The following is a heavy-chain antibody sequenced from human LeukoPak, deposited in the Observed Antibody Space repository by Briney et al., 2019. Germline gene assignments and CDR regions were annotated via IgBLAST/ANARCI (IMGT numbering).Heavy chain of an antibody. D-gene: IGHD6-6*01. Sequence: SVKVSCKASGGTFSSYAIRWVRQAPGQGLEWMGGIIPIFGTANYAQKFQGRVTITADESTSTAYMELSSLRSEDTAVYYCARISIAARSPGDYYYYYMDVWGKGTTVTVSS. CDR2: IIPIFGTA. CDR3: ARISIAARSPGDYYYYYMDV. CDR1: GGTFSSYA. J-gene: IGHJ6*03. V-gene: IGHV1-69*13.